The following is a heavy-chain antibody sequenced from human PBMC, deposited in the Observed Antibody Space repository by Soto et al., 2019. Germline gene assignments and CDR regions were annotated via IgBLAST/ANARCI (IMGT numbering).Heavy chain of an antibody. V-gene: IGHV3-7*04. J-gene: IGHJ5*02. CDR3: TRDLNHDCGP. CDR2: MNPDGSEQ. Sequence: EVHLGESGGALVQPGGSLRLSCAASGFTVSDYWMTWVRQTPGKGLEGVANMNPDGSEQYYLDSVKGRFTISRDNAKNSLYLQMNNLRGEDTAVYYCTRDLNHDCGPWGQGTQVIVSS. CDR1: GFTVSDYW. D-gene: IGHD2-21*01.